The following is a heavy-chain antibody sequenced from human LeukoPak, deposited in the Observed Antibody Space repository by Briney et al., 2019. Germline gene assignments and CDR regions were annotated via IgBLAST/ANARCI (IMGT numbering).Heavy chain of an antibody. CDR1: SGSIGSFY. CDR3: TGGGSADPFEH. V-gene: IGHV4-59*08. Sequence: SETLSLTCTISSGSIGSFYWSWIRQPPGKGLEWIGYINFSGSTKSNSALESRVTISMDTSKNQFSLELNSVTAADTAVYYCTGGGSADPFEHWGQGTLVTVSS. D-gene: IGHD1-26*01. CDR2: INFSGST. J-gene: IGHJ4*02.